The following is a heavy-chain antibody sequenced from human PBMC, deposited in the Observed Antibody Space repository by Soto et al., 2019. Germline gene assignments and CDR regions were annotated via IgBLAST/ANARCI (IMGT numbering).Heavy chain of an antibody. V-gene: IGHV3-74*01. J-gene: IGHJ4*02. Sequence: PGGSLRLSCAASGFTFSSYWMHWVRQAPGKGLVWVSRINSDGSSTSYADSVKGRFTISRDNAKNTLYLQMNSLRAEDTAVYYCARAEGMYYYDSSGYYQFDYWGQGTLVTVSS. CDR2: INSDGSST. CDR3: ARAEGMYYYDSSGYYQFDY. CDR1: GFTFSSYW. D-gene: IGHD3-22*01.